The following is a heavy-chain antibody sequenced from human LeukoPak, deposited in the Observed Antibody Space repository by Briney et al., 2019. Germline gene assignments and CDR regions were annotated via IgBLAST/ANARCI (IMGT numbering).Heavy chain of an antibody. D-gene: IGHD3-10*01. J-gene: IGHJ4*02. CDR1: GGTFSSYA. V-gene: IGHV1-69*04. CDR2: IIPILGIA. CDR3: ARDLSMVRGYRLPDY. Sequence: ASVKVSCKASGGTFSSYAISWVRQAPGQGLEWMGRIIPILGIANYAQKFQGRVTITADKPTSTAYMELSSLRSEDTAVYYCARDLSMVRGYRLPDYWGQGTLVTVSS.